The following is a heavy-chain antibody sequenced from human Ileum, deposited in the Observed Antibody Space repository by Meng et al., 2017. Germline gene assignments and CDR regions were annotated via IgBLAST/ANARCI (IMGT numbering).Heavy chain of an antibody. D-gene: IGHD6-19*01. J-gene: IGHJ4*02. Sequence: QVKQVGSGAEVKKTGAALKFSCKTSGYTFTGNKIHWVRQAPVQGLEWMGRIYPHNGATNYAQTFQGRVTMTGDTSIATAYMELNRLTSDDTAVYYCARGVAENWGQGTLVTVSS. CDR1: GYTFTGNK. CDR2: IYPHNGAT. V-gene: IGHV1-2*06. CDR3: ARGVAEN.